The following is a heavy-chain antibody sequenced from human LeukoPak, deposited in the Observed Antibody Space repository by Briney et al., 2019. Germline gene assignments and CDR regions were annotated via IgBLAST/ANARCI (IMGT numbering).Heavy chain of an antibody. CDR3: ARPRYSGSSDDAFDI. CDR2: IYYSGST. Sequence: SETLSLTCTVSGGSISCSSYYWGWIRQPPGKGLEWIGSIYYSGSTYYNPSLKSRLTISVDTSKNPFSLKLSSGTAADTAVYYCARPRYSGSSDDAFDIWGQGTMVTVSS. J-gene: IGHJ3*02. CDR1: GGSISCSSYY. D-gene: IGHD1-26*01. V-gene: IGHV4-39*01.